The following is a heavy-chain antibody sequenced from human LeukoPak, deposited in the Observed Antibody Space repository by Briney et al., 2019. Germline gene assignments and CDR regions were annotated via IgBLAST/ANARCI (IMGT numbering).Heavy chain of an antibody. CDR3: ARDLHWGASDY. J-gene: IGHJ4*02. V-gene: IGHV3-74*01. CDR2: INQDGGNT. CDR1: GFSFSSHW. D-gene: IGHD1-26*01. Sequence: GGSLRLSCAASGFSFSSHWMHWVRQVPGKGLVWVSRINQDGGNTFYADSVKGRFTTSRDNAKNTLYLQMNSLGVEDTAVYYCARDLHWGASDYWGQGTLVTVSS.